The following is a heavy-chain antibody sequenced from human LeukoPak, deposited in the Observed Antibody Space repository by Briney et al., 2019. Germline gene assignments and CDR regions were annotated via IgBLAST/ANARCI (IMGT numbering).Heavy chain of an antibody. CDR1: GGSISSYY. CDR3: ARDGFWSGSNGMYYFDY. D-gene: IGHD3-3*01. V-gene: IGHV4-59*01. Sequence: SETLSLTCTVSGGSISSYYWSWIRQPPGKGLEWIGYIYYSGSTNYNPSLKSRVTISVGTSKNQFSLKLSSVTAADTAVYYCARDGFWSGSNGMYYFDYWGQGTLVTVSS. CDR2: IYYSGST. J-gene: IGHJ4*02.